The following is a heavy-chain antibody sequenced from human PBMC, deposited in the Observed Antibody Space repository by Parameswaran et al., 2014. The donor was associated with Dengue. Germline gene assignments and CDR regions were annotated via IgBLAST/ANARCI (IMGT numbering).Heavy chain of an antibody. V-gene: IGHV3-7*01. CDR3: ARDLTDAISYYFDY. D-gene: IGHD2-8*01. CDR2: IKQDGSEK. J-gene: IGHJ4*02. Sequence: VRQAPGKGVEWVANIKQDGSEKYYVDSVKGRFTISRDNAKNSLYLQMNSLRAEDTAVYYCARDLTDAISYYFDYWGQGTLVTVSS.